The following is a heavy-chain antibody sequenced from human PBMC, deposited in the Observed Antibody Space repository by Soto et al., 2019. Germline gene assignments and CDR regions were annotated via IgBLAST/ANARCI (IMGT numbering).Heavy chain of an antibody. CDR1: CDSISSGDYY. CDR3: ARDFKRYGSPPGPLEY. CDR2: IYYSGNT. Sequence: SETLSLTCTVSCDSISSGDYYWSWIRQPPGKGLEWIGCIYYSGNTYYNPSLKRRFSISVDTSKNQFSLQLSSVTVADTAVYYCARDFKRYGSPPGPLEYWGRGTLVTVSS. J-gene: IGHJ4*02. D-gene: IGHD5-18*01. V-gene: IGHV4-30-4*01.